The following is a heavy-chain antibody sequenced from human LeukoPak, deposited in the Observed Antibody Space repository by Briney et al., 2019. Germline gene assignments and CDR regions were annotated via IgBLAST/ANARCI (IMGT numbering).Heavy chain of an antibody. J-gene: IGHJ4*02. Sequence: PSETLSFTCAVYGGSFSGYYWSWIRQPPGKGLELIGEINHSGSTNYNPSLKIRVTISVDTSKNQFSLKLSSVTAADTAVYYCARASKGEQDGLIGGFDYWGQGTLVTVSS. V-gene: IGHV4-34*01. CDR3: ARASKGEQDGLIGGFDY. D-gene: IGHD3-16*01. CDR2: INHSGST. CDR1: GGSFSGYY.